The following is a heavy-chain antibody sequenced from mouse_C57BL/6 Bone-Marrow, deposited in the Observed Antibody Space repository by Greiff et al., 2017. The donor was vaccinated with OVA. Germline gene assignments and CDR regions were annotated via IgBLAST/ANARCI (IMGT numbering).Heavy chain of an antibody. CDR3: TRSRAWNAMDY. CDR2: IDPETGGT. Sequence: VQLQQSGAELVRPGASVTLSCKASGYTFTDYEMHWVKQTPVHGLEWIGAIDPETGGTAYNQKFKGKAILTADKSSSTAYMDLRSLTSEDSAVYYCTRSRAWNAMDYWGQGTSVTVSS. V-gene: IGHV1-15*01. D-gene: IGHD3-3*01. J-gene: IGHJ4*01. CDR1: GYTFTDYE.